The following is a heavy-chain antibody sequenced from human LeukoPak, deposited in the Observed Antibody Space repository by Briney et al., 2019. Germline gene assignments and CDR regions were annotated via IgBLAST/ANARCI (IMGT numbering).Heavy chain of an antibody. Sequence: PGGSLRLSCAASGFTFSSYAMTWVRQAPGKGLEWVSTISGSGGSTYYADSVKGRFTISRDNSKNTLYLQMNSLRAEDTAVHYCAKADRADVPSKVDYWGQGTLVTVSS. CDR2: ISGSGGST. CDR3: AKADRADVPSKVDY. J-gene: IGHJ4*02. D-gene: IGHD3-10*01. V-gene: IGHV3-23*01. CDR1: GFTFSSYA.